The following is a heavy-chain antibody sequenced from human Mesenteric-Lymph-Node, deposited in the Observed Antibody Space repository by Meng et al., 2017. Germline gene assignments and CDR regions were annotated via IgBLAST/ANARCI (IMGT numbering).Heavy chain of an antibody. CDR2: FSYDGSTT. CDR1: GFTFGSYV. J-gene: IGHJ4*02. CDR3: AKEEAAIGKPLYDY. D-gene: IGHD6-13*01. Sequence: GESLKISCAASGFTFGSYVMHWVRQAPGKGLEWVALFSYDGSTTYYADSVKGRFTISRDNSKNTLYLQMNSLRAEDTATYYCAKEEAAIGKPLYDYWGQGTLVTVSS. V-gene: IGHV3-30*04.